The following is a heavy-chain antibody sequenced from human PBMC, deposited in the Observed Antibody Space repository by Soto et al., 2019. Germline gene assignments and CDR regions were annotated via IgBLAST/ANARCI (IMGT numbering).Heavy chain of an antibody. D-gene: IGHD6-13*01. J-gene: IGHJ6*02. CDR2: ISAYNGNT. Sequence: ASVKVSCKASGYTFTSYGISWVPQAPGQGREWMGWISAYNGNTNYAQKLQGRVTMTTDTSTSTAYMELRSLRPDDTAVYYCARVRYSSSWYDRSYYYYGMDVWGQGXTVTVSS. CDR3: ARVRYSSSWYDRSYYYYGMDV. V-gene: IGHV1-18*04. CDR1: GYTFTSYG.